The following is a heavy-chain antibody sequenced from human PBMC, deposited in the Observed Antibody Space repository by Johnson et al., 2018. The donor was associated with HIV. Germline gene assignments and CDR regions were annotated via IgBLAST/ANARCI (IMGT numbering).Heavy chain of an antibody. CDR3: AKEEEWKLELRGGDAFDI. CDR1: GFTFTNYG. J-gene: IGHJ3*02. Sequence: QVQLVESGGGVVQPGRSLRLSCAASGFTFTNYGMHWVRQAPGKGLQWVAVMSYDGSTTYYADSVKGRFTISRDNSKNTLYLQMNSLRPEDTAVSYCAKEEEWKLELRGGDAFDIWGQGTMVTVSS. CDR2: MSYDGSTT. V-gene: IGHV3-30*18. D-gene: IGHD1-7*01.